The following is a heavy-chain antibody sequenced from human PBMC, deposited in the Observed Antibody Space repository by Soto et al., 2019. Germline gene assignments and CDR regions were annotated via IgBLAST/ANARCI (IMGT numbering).Heavy chain of an antibody. CDR1: GGSISSGDYY. Sequence: PSETLSLTCTVSGGSISSGDYYWSWIRQPPGKGLEWIGYIYYSGSTYYNPSLKSRVTISVDTSKNQFSLKLSSVTAADTAVYYCARDSLPFRDGYNCWGQGTLVTVSS. J-gene: IGHJ4*02. CDR3: ARDSLPFRDGYNC. V-gene: IGHV4-30-4*01. CDR2: IYYSGST. D-gene: IGHD5-12*01.